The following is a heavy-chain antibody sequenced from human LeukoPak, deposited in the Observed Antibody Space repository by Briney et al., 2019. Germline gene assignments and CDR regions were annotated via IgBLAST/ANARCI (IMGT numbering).Heavy chain of an antibody. CDR2: ISAYNGYT. J-gene: IGHJ4*02. Sequence: GASVKVSCKASGYTFTGYYMHWVRQAPGQGLEWMGWISAYNGYTNYAQKFQGRVSLTTDTSTSTAYMELRSLRSDDTAVYYCARENVYYDSSDYYPRFDYWGQGTLVTVSS. CDR3: ARENVYYDSSDYYPRFDY. CDR1: GYTFTGYY. V-gene: IGHV1-18*04. D-gene: IGHD3-22*01.